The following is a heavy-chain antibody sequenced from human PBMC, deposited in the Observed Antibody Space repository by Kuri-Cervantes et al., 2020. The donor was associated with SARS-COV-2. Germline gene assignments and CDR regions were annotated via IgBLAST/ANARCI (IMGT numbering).Heavy chain of an antibody. Sequence: CAVSGGSISNGGYSWIWIRQPPGKGLEYIGYIFHSGTAYYNPSLKSRVAMSADRSKNQFSLNLRSVTAADTAVYYCASATLTMNFDYWGPGALVTVSS. D-gene: IGHD3-3*01. V-gene: IGHV4-30-2*01. J-gene: IGHJ4*02. CDR2: IFHSGTA. CDR1: GGSISNGGYS. CDR3: ASATLTMNFDY.